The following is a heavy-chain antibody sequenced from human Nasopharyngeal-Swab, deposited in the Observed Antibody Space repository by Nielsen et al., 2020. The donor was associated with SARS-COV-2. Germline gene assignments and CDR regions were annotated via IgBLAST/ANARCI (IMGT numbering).Heavy chain of an antibody. J-gene: IGHJ6*02. CDR1: GFTFDDYA. CDR2: ISWNSGSI. V-gene: IGHV3-9*01. D-gene: IGHD4-17*01. CDR3: AKAYGDYPPVYYYYYGMDV. Sequence: SLKISCAASGFTFDDYAMHWVRQAPGKGLEWVSGISWNSGSIGYADSVKGRFTISRDNAKNSLYLQMNNLRAEDTALYYCAKAYGDYPPVYYYYYGMDVWGQGTTVTVSS.